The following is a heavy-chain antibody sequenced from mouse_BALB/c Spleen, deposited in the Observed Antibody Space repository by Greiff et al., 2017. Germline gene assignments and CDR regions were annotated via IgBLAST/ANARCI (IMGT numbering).Heavy chain of an antibody. V-gene: IGHV2-9*02. CDR2: IWAGGST. J-gene: IGHJ3*01. CDR1: GFSLTSYG. D-gene: IGHD1-1*01. CDR3: AREGGYYGSSYKAY. Sequence: VQGVESGPGLVAPSQSLSITCTVSGFSLTSYGVHWVRQPPGKGLEWLGVIWAGGSTNYNSALMSRLSISKDNSKSQVFLKMNSPQTDDTAMYYCAREGGYYGSSYKAYWGQGTLVTVSA.